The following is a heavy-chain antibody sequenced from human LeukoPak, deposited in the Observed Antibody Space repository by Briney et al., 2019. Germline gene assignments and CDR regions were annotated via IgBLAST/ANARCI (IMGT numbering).Heavy chain of an antibody. V-gene: IGHV3-7*01. Sequence: PGGSLRLSCAASGFTFSSYWMSWVRQVPGKGLEWVAHINKDGSEKYYVDSVKGRFIISRDNAKNSLYLQMNSLKVEDTAVYYCARDKVTYWGPGTLVTVSS. CDR2: INKDGSEK. J-gene: IGHJ4*02. CDR1: GFTFSSYW. CDR3: ARDKVTY.